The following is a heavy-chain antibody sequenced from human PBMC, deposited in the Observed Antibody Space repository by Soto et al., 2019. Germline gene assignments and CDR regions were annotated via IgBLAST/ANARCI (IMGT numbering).Heavy chain of an antibody. CDR1: GFTFSSYA. V-gene: IGHV3-23*01. Sequence: EVQLLESGGGLVQPGGSLRLSCAASGFTFSSYAMSWVRQAPGKGLEWVSAISGSGGSTYYADSVKGRFTISRDNSKNTLYLQMNSLRAEDKAGYYCAKGGGGPPNTRDSNYFLYYYYGMDVWGQGTTVTVSS. J-gene: IGHJ6*02. CDR3: AKGGGGPPNTRDSNYFLYYYYGMDV. D-gene: IGHD4-4*01. CDR2: ISGSGGST.